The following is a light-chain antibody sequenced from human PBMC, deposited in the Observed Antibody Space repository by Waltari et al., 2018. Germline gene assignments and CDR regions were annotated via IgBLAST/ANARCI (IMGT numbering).Light chain of an antibody. J-gene: IGLJ3*02. V-gene: IGLV1-40*01. CDR3: QSFDIILTGWV. CDR1: SSNIGSDYH. Sequence: SVLTQPPSVTGAPGQRVTISCTGSSSNIGSDYHLHWYQQVPGMAPKLLLYGNNKRPSGVPDRFSGSKSGTSASLAIAGLQPEDEADYYCQSFDIILTGWVFGGGTRLTVL. CDR2: GNN.